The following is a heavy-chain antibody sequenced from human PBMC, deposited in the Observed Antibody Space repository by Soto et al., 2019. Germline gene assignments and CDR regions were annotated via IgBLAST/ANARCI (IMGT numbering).Heavy chain of an antibody. CDR1: GFSLNTSGMG. V-gene: IGHV2-5*02. CDR3: ARRGGYDFDY. D-gene: IGHD2-15*01. Sequence: QITLKESGPTLVKPTQTLTLTCTFSGFSLNTSGMGVGWIRQPPGKALEWLAHIYWDDDKRYSPSLKSRLTTTKDASKNQVVLTTTNMDPVYTATYYCARRGGYDFDYWGQGTLVAVSS. CDR2: IYWDDDK. J-gene: IGHJ4*02.